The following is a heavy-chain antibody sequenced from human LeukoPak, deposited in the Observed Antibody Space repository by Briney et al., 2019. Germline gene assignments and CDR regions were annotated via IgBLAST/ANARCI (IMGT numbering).Heavy chain of an antibody. D-gene: IGHD2-15*01. CDR2: MHYSGST. CDR3: ATPYCSGGSCYIDY. J-gene: IGHJ4*02. Sequence: GSMHYSGSTYYNPSLKSRVTISVDTSKKQFSLKLSSVTAADTAVYYCATPYCSGGSCYIDYWGQGTLVTVSS. V-gene: IGHV4-39*07.